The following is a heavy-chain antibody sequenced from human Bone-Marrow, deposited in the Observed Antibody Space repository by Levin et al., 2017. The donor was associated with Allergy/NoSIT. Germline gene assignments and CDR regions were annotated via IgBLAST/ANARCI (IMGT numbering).Heavy chain of an antibody. V-gene: IGHV1-18*01. J-gene: IGHJ6*03. CDR1: GYTFTNHD. Sequence: ASVKVSCMPSGYTFTNHDISWVRQAPGQGLEWMGRISVYNGNRNYAQYLQGRVTLTADTSTSTAYMELRSLRSDDTAIYYCARDGPIAVGGTLAWGPKKSYYYYFMDVWGEGTTVTVSS. CDR3: ARDGPIAVGGTLAWGPKKSYYYYFMDV. D-gene: IGHD6-19*01. CDR2: ISVYNGNR.